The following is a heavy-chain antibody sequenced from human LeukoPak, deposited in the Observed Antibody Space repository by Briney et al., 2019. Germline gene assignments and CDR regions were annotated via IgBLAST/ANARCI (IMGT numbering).Heavy chain of an antibody. D-gene: IGHD5-18*01. CDR1: GGSISSSSYY. V-gene: IGHV4-39*01. CDR3: ARRRAYSYAFDY. Sequence: PSETLSLTCTVSGGSISSSSYYWGWIRQPPGKGLEWIGSIYYSGSTYYNPSLKSRVTISVDTSKNQFSLKLSSVTATDTAVYYCARRRAYSYAFDYWGQGTLVTVSS. J-gene: IGHJ4*02. CDR2: IYYSGST.